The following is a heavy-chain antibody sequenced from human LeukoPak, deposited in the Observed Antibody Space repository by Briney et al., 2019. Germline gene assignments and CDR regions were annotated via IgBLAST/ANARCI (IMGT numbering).Heavy chain of an antibody. CDR2: IYYDGST. CDR1: GGSISSYY. Sequence: PSETLSLTCTVSGGSISSYYWSWIRQSPGKGLEWIGYIYYDGSTNYNPSLRGRVTISVDTPKNQFSLKLSSVTAAETAVYYCARDPTGRDDLFDYWGQGTLVTVSS. CDR3: ARDPTGRDDLFDY. J-gene: IGHJ4*02. V-gene: IGHV4-59*12. D-gene: IGHD5-24*01.